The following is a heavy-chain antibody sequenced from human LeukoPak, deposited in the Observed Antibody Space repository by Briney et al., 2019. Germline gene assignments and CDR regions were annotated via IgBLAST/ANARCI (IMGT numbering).Heavy chain of an antibody. CDR2: MNPNSGNT. J-gene: IGHJ4*02. CDR1: GDSFTSYD. V-gene: IGHV1-8*01. CDR3: ARAPRWLRGGYYFDY. Sequence: ASLKVSCKGPGDSFTSYDINWVPQATGQGLEWMGWMNPNSGNTGYAQKFQGRVTMTRNTSRSTAYMELSSLRSEDTAVYYCARAPRWLRGGYYFDYWGQGTLVTVSS. D-gene: IGHD5-24*01.